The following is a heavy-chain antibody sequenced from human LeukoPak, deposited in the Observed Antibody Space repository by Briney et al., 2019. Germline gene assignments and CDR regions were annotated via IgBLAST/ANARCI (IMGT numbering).Heavy chain of an antibody. J-gene: IGHJ3*02. Sequence: RGSLRLSCAASGFTFGDYDMHWVRQATGKGLEWVSAIRSIGDRFYSGSVKGRFTISRENAKNTLYLEMNSLRVGDTAVYYCARLYSSGRYAHAFDIWGQGTVVTVSS. CDR3: ARLYSSGRYAHAFDI. CDR1: GFTFGDYD. V-gene: IGHV3-13*01. D-gene: IGHD6-19*01. CDR2: IRSIGDR.